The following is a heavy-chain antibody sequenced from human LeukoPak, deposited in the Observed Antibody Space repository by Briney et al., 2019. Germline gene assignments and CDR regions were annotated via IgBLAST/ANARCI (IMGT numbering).Heavy chain of an antibody. CDR2: IGIDGRMM. CDR1: GFTLSSHP. CDR3: ARDASHFDSSGYFHNYYYGMDV. Sequence: GGSLRLSCAASGFTLSSHPMNWVRQAPGKGLECVSYIGIDGRMMYYADSVKGRFTISRDSAKNSLYLQMNSLGADDTAVYYCARDASHFDSSGYFHNYYYGMDVWGQGTTVTVSS. V-gene: IGHV3-48*03. J-gene: IGHJ6*02. D-gene: IGHD3-22*01.